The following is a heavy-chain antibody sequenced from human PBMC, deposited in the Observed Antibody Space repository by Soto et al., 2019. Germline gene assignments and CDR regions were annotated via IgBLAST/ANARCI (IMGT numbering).Heavy chain of an antibody. CDR3: AREWCSRTSCYGVDY. Sequence: ASVKVSCKASGYTLTTYVITWVRQAPGQGLEWMGWINFNNGNTNYAQKLRDRLTMTTDTSTSTAYMELKSLTSDDTAMYYCAREWCSRTSCYGVDYWGQGPPVTVPS. CDR1: GYTLTTYV. D-gene: IGHD2-2*01. CDR2: INFNNGNT. V-gene: IGHV1-18*01. J-gene: IGHJ4*02.